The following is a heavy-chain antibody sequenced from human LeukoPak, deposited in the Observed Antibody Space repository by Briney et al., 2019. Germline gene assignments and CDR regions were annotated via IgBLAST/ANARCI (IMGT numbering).Heavy chain of an antibody. CDR3: ARERTAMVTGFDY. J-gene: IGHJ4*02. CDR1: GFTFSSYA. V-gene: IGHV3-23*01. CDR2: ISGSGGST. Sequence: PGGSLRLSCAASGFTFSSYAMSWVRQAPGKGLEWVSAISGSGGSTYYADSVKGRFTISRDNSKNTLYLQMNSLRAEDTAVYYSARERTAMVTGFDYRGQGTLVTVSS. D-gene: IGHD5-18*01.